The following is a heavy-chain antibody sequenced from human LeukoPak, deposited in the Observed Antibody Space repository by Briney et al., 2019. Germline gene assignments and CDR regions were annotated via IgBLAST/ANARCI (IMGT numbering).Heavy chain of an antibody. CDR2: ISGSGDRT. CDR3: TKAKYSSLAYFFDF. Sequence: GGSLRLSCAASGFTFSNFGMSWVRQAPGKGLEWVSGISGSGDRTNYADSVKGRFTISRDNSKNTLNLQMNSLRAEDTAVYYCTKAKYSSLAYFFDFWGQGTLVNVSS. CDR1: GFTFSNFG. J-gene: IGHJ4*02. V-gene: IGHV3-23*01. D-gene: IGHD6-19*01.